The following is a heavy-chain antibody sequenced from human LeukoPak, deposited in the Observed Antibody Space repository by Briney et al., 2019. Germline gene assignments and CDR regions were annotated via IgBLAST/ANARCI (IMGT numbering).Heavy chain of an antibody. Sequence: GGSLRLSCAASGFTFSSYIMSWVRQAPGKGLEWVSTISGSGGSTYYADSVKGRFTISRDNSKNTLYLQMNSLRAEDTAVYYCAKDMERWLQLSPFDYWGQGTLVTVSS. V-gene: IGHV3-23*01. D-gene: IGHD5-24*01. CDR3: AKDMERWLQLSPFDY. J-gene: IGHJ4*02. CDR2: ISGSGGST. CDR1: GFTFSSYI.